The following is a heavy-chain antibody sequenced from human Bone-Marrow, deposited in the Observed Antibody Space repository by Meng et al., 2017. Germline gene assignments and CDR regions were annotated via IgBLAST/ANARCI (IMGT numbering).Heavy chain of an antibody. CDR1: GYTFTSYG. CDR2: ISAYTGDT. J-gene: IGHJ4*02. Sequence: QVQLVHSGAEVKKPGASVKVSCKASGYTFTSYGIIWVRQAPGQGLEWMGWISAYTGDTKYAQNFQGRVTMTTDTSTDTAYMELRSLRSDDTAMYFCARDDDYGDYFPVWYWGQGTLVTVSS. CDR3: ARDDDYGDYFPVWY. V-gene: IGHV1-18*01. D-gene: IGHD4-17*01.